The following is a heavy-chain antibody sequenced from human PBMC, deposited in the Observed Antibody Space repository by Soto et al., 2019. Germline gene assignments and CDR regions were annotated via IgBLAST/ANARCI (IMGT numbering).Heavy chain of an antibody. CDR2: IWYDGSNK. CDR3: ARGRSNVRLWELSLYEGLDY. CDR1: GFTFSSYG. J-gene: IGHJ4*02. V-gene: IGHV3-33*01. D-gene: IGHD3-16*02. Sequence: QVQLVESGGGVVQPGRSLRLSCGAAGFTFSSYGMHWVRQAPGKGLEWVAVIWYDGSNKYYADSVKGRFTISRDNSKNTLYLQMNSLRAEDTAVYYCARGRSNVRLWELSLYEGLDYWGQGTLVTVSS.